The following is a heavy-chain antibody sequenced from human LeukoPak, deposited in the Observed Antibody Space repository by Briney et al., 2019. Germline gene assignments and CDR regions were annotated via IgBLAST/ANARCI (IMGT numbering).Heavy chain of an antibody. CDR2: ISGSGDST. V-gene: IGHV3-23*01. CDR3: XXMXYDFWSGYYDY. D-gene: IGHD3-3*01. J-gene: IGHJ4*02. Sequence: GGSLRLSCAASGFTFSSYAMSWVRQAPGKGLEWVSAISGSGDSTYYADSVKGRFTISRDNSKNTLYLQMNSLRAEDTAVYYXXXMXYDFWSGYYDYWGQGTLVTVSS. CDR1: GFTFSSYA.